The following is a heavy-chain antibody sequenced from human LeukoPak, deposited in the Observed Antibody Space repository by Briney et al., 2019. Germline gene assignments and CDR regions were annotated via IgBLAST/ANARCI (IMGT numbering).Heavy chain of an antibody. CDR3: VKSGSYYNEPYYFDY. J-gene: IGHJ4*02. CDR1: GFTFSRYA. D-gene: IGHD3-10*01. Sequence: PGGSLRLSCSASGFTFSRYAMHWVRQAPGKGLEYASGISSNGGSTYYADSVKGRFTISRDNSKNTLYLQMSSLRAEDTAVYYCVKSGSYYNEPYYFDYWGQGTLVTVSS. V-gene: IGHV3-64D*06. CDR2: ISSNGGST.